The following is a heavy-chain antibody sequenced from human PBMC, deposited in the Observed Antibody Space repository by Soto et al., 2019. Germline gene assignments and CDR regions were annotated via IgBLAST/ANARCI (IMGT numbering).Heavy chain of an antibody. CDR1: GYTFTSYG. CDR2: TSAYMVT. J-gene: IGHJ4*02. D-gene: IGHD6-19*01. V-gene: IGHV1-18*01. CDR3: ARDSSGRAIFDS. Sequence: QVQLVQSGGEVKKPGASVKVSCRASGYTFTSYGISWVRQAPGQGLDWLGWTSAYMVTNYAQKFQGRDTLTTDTSTITAYMELRRPRLDATAVYYCARDSSGRAIFDSWGQGALVTV.